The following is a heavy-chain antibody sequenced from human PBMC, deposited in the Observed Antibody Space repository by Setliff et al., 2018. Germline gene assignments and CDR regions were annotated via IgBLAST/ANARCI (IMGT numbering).Heavy chain of an antibody. CDR3: ARIKGSGSYYNDGNDI. CDR1: GFTFDDYA. CDR2: ISWNSGSI. D-gene: IGHD3-10*01. Sequence: GGSLRLSCAASGFTFDDYAMHWVRQAPGKGLEWVSGISWNSGSIGYADSVKGRFTISRDNAKNSLYLQMNSLRAEDTAVYYCARIKGSGSYYNDGNDIWGQGTMVTVSS. J-gene: IGHJ3*02. V-gene: IGHV3-9*01.